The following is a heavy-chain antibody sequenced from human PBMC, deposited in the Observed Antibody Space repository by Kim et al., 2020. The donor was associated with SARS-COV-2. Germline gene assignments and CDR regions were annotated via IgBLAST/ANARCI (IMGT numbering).Heavy chain of an antibody. V-gene: IGHV3-9*01. D-gene: IGHD6-13*01. CDR3: AKDIQNIAAAGYYFDY. Sequence: SMKSRFTISGDTAKNSLYLQMNRLRAEDTALYYCAKDIQNIAAAGYYFDYWGQGTLVPVSS. J-gene: IGHJ4*02.